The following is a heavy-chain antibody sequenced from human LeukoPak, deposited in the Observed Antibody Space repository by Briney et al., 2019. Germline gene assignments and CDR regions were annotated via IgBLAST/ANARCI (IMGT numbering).Heavy chain of an antibody. CDR2: INHSGST. CDR1: GGSFSGYY. V-gene: IGHV4-34*01. CDR3: ARDARVQKWFGELLKTTTYYFDY. J-gene: IGHJ4*02. D-gene: IGHD3-10*01. Sequence: SETLSLTCAVYGGSFSGYYWSWIRQPPGKGLEWIGEINHSGSTNYNPPLKSRVSISVDTSKNQFSLKLSSVTAADTAVYYCARDARVQKWFGELLKTTTYYFDYWGQGTLVTVSS.